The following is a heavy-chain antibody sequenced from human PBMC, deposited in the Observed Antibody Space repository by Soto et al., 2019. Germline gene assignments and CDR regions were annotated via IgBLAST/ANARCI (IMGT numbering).Heavy chain of an antibody. V-gene: IGHV3-30*18. J-gene: IGHJ4*02. Sequence: QVQLVESGGGVVQPGRSLRLSCVASGFTFSSYGMHWVRQAPGKGLEWVAIISYDGSNTYYADSVKGRFTISRDNSKNTLYMQMNSLRAEDTSVYYCAKEGGLSGRYHISSSYYFEYWGQGTLVTVSS. D-gene: IGHD1-26*01. CDR1: GFTFSSYG. CDR2: ISYDGSNT. CDR3: AKEGGLSGRYHISSSYYFEY.